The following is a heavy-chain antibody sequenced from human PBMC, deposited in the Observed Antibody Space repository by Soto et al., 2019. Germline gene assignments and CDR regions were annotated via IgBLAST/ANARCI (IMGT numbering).Heavy chain of an antibody. V-gene: IGHV3-30*18. J-gene: IGHJ6*02. D-gene: IGHD3-10*01. CDR3: EKDLAITLGRGVNGLGG. Sequence: QVQLVESGGGVVQPGRSLRLSCAASSFTFSNYGMHWVRQAPGKGLEWVAIISFDGSHSYYAGSVKGRFTISRDNSKNPVYLQMNNLTAEDTAVYFCEKDLAITLGRGVNGLGGWGQGTTVTVSS. CDR1: SFTFSNYG. CDR2: ISFDGSHS.